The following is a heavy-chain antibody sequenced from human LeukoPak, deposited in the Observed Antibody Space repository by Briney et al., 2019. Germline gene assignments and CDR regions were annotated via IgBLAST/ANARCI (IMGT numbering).Heavy chain of an antibody. V-gene: IGHV1-8*01. CDR2: MNPNSGNT. CDR1: GYTFTSYD. D-gene: IGHD6-13*01. CDR3: ARDRGSSWYWGVGYYYYYMDV. J-gene: IGHJ6*03. Sequence: GASVKVSCKASGYTFTSYDINWVRQATGQGLEWMGWMNPNSGNTGYAQKFQGRVTMTRNTSISTAYMELSSLRSEDTAVYYCARDRGSSWYWGVGYYYYYMDVWGKGTTVTVSS.